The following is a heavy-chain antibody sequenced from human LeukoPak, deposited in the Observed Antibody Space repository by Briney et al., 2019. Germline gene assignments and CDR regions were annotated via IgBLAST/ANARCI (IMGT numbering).Heavy chain of an antibody. CDR1: GGSISSDY. CDR2: IYYSGTT. Sequence: PSETLSLTCTVSGGSISSDYWSRIRQSPGKGLEWIGYIYYSGTTSYNPSLKSRVTISLDTSKNQFSLKLSSVTAADTAVYYCARGANWGSPDYWGQGTLVTVSS. CDR3: ARGANWGSPDY. V-gene: IGHV4-59*01. D-gene: IGHD7-27*01. J-gene: IGHJ4*02.